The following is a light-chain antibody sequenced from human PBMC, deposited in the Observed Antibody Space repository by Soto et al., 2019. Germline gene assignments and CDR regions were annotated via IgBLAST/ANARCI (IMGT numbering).Light chain of an antibody. Sequence: QSVLTQPASVSGSPGQSITISCTGTSSDVGGYNYVSWYQQHPGKAPKLMIYEVSNRPSGVSNRFSGSKSGNTASLTISGLQAEDEADYYCSSYTSSSTDVFGTGTKLNVL. CDR1: SSDVGGYNY. CDR3: SSYTSSSTDV. CDR2: EVS. J-gene: IGLJ1*01. V-gene: IGLV2-14*01.